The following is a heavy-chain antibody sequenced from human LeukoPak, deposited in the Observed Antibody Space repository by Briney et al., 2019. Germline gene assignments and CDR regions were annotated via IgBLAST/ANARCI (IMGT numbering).Heavy chain of an antibody. D-gene: IGHD3-22*01. V-gene: IGHV3-23*01. CDR2: ISGSGGGT. Sequence: PGGSLRLSCAVSGFTFSSYAMSWVRQAPGKGLEWVSVISGSGGGTYYADSVKGRFTISRDNSKNTVYLQMNSLRAEDTAVYYCAKGDGSGYYYRNWGQGTLVTVSS. CDR3: AKGDGSGYYYRN. CDR1: GFTFSSYA. J-gene: IGHJ4*02.